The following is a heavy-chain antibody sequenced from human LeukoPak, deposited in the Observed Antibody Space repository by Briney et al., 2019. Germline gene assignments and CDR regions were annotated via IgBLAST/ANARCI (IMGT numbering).Heavy chain of an antibody. CDR2: IYYSDNTYSSGSA. CDR3: ARRKLGINTWYFDL. J-gene: IGHJ2*01. D-gene: IGHD7-27*01. V-gene: IGHV4-59*08. Sequence: SETLSLTCTVSGASIRSHYWSWIRQSPGTGLEWIGNIYYSDNTYSSGSATYNPSLKSRVTISIDTSKKQFSVNLSPVSAADTAVYYCARRKLGINTWYFDLWGRGTLVTVSS. CDR1: GASIRSHY.